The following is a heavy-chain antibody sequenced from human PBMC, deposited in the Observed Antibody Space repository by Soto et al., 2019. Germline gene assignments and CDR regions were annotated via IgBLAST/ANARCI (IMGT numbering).Heavy chain of an antibody. J-gene: IGHJ4*02. CDR1: GGSISSYY. CDR2: IYYTGDT. D-gene: IGHD2-21*02. CDR3: ARTARTPDS. Sequence: SETLSLTCTVSGGSISSYYWSWIRQPPGKGLEWIGYIYYTGDTNSNPSLKSRVTISIDTSKNQFSLKLSSVTAADTAVYYCARTARTPDSWGQGTPVTVSS. V-gene: IGHV4-59*01.